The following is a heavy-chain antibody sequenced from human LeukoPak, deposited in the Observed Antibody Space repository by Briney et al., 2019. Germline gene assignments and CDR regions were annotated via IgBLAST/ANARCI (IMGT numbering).Heavy chain of an antibody. J-gene: IGHJ4*02. D-gene: IGHD1-1*01. V-gene: IGHV4-59*01. CDR3: ARGRNWNDGGYFDY. CDR2: IYYSGST. CDR1: GGSISSYY. Sequence: PSETLSLTCTVSGGSISSYYWSWIRQPPGKGLEWIGYIYYSGSTNYNPSLKSRVTISVDTSKNQFSQKLSSVTAADTAVYYCARGRNWNDGGYFDYWGQGTLVTVSS.